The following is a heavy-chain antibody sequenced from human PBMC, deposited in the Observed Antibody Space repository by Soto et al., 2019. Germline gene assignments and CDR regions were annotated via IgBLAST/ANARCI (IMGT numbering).Heavy chain of an antibody. J-gene: IGHJ4*02. Sequence: QVQLVESGGGVVQPGRSLRLSCAASGFTFSSYGMHWVRQAPGKGLEWVAVISYDGSNKYYADSVKGRFTISIDNSKNTLYLQMNSLRAEDTAVYYCATNLRGYSGYDSPDYWGQGTLVTVSS. D-gene: IGHD5-12*01. CDR3: ATNLRGYSGYDSPDY. CDR2: ISYDGSNK. CDR1: GFTFSSYG. V-gene: IGHV3-30*03.